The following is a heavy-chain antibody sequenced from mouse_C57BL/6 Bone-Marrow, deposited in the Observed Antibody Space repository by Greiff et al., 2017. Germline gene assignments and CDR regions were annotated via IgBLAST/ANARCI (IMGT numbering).Heavy chain of an antibody. CDR1: GFNTKNTY. J-gene: IGHJ3*01. D-gene: IGHD2-4*01. Sequence: VQLQQSVAELVRPGASVKLSCTASGFNTKNTYMHWVKQRPEQGLEWIGRIDPANGNTKYAPKFQGKATITADTSSNTAYLQLSSLTSEDTAIYYCASGRLRREGFAYWGQGTLVTVSA. CDR3: ASGRLRREGFAY. CDR2: IDPANGNT. V-gene: IGHV14-3*01.